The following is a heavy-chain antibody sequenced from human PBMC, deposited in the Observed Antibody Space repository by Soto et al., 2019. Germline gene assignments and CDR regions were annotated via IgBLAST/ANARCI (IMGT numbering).Heavy chain of an antibody. D-gene: IGHD1-7*01. CDR3: ARASRYYWNYMMY. V-gene: IGHV1-18*01. CDR1: GYTFSNDA. Sequence: QVQLVQSGAEVKKPGASVKVSCKASGYTFSNDAITWVRQAPGQGLEWMGWVSAYNGNTNYAQKFKGRVTMTTDTSTSTAYMEIRSLRYEDTDVYFCARASRYYWNYMMYWGQGTLVTVSS. CDR2: VSAYNGNT. J-gene: IGHJ4*02.